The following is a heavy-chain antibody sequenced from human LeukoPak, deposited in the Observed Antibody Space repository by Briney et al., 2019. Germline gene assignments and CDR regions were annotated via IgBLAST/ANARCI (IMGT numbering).Heavy chain of an antibody. CDR1: SGSISSSSYY. CDR2: IYYSGST. V-gene: IGHV4-39*07. Sequence: SETLSLTCTVSSGSISSSSYYWGWIRQPPGKGLEWIGSIYYSGSTYYNPSLKSRVTISVDTSKNQFSLKLSSVTAADTAVYYCARDGGELWSSSFFDYWGQGTLVTVSS. J-gene: IGHJ4*02. D-gene: IGHD5-18*01. CDR3: ARDGGELWSSSFFDY.